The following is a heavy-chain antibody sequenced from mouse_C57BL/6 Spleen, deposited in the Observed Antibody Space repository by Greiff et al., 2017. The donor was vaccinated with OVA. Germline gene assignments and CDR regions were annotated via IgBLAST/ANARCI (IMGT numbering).Heavy chain of an antibody. Sequence: VQLQQPGAELVRPGSSVKLSCKASGYTFTSYWMDWVKQRPGQGLEWIGNIYPSDSETHYNQKFKDKATLTVDKSSSTAYMQLSSLTSEDSAVYYCASHYYGSSEVFDYWGQGTTLTVSS. CDR1: GYTFTSYW. V-gene: IGHV1-61*01. CDR3: ASHYYGSSEVFDY. CDR2: IYPSDSET. J-gene: IGHJ2*01. D-gene: IGHD1-1*01.